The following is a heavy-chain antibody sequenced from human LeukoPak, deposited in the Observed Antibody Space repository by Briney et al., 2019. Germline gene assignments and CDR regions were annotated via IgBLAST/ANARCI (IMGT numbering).Heavy chain of an antibody. CDR2: ISYDGSNK. D-gene: IGHD6-19*01. V-gene: IGHV3-30*18. CDR3: AKDTGSGWYFAPYYYYGMDV. J-gene: IGHJ6*02. Sequence: GGSLRLSCAASGFTFSSSAMSWVRQAPGKGLEWVAVISYDGSNKYYADSVKGRFTISRDNSKNTLYLQMNSLRAEDTAVYYCAKDTGSGWYFAPYYYYGMDVWGQGTTVTVSS. CDR1: GFTFSSSA.